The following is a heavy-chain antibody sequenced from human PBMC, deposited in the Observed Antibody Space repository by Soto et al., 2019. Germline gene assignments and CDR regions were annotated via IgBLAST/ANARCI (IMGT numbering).Heavy chain of an antibody. V-gene: IGHV3-7*01. J-gene: IGHJ3*01. Sequence: EVQLVESGGGLAQSGGSLRLSCAPSGFIFRNHWMTWVRQAPGKGLEWVATMNQDGSERYYVESVKGRFTISRDNAQNSLFLQMNSLRVEDTAVYYGATVDGPWGQGTMVTVSS. CDR2: MNQDGSER. CDR3: ATVDGP. CDR1: GFIFRNHW.